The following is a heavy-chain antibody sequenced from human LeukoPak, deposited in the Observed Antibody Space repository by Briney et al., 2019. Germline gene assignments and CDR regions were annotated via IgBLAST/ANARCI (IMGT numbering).Heavy chain of an antibody. V-gene: IGHV3-9*01. D-gene: IGHD6-13*01. J-gene: IGHJ5*02. CDR2: ISWNSGSI. CDR3: AKDIAAAGQNWFDP. Sequence: GGSLRLSCAASGFTFDDYAMHWVRQAPGKGLEWVSGISWNSGSIDYADSVKGRFTISRDNAKNSLYLQMNSLRAEDTALYYCAKDIAAAGQNWFDPWGQGTLVTVSS. CDR1: GFTFDDYA.